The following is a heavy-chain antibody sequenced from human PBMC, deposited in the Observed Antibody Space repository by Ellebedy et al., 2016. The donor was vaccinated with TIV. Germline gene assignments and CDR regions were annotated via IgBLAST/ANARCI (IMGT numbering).Heavy chain of an antibody. V-gene: IGHV3-30*14. Sequence: GESLKISCVASGFTSSTYEIHWVRQAPGKGLEWVAVVSGHGRIQLYADSVKGRFTVSRDSPKNTLYLQMNSLRAEDTAVYYCVFPWFVIVPAVKFDSWGPGTRVTVSS. J-gene: IGHJ5*01. CDR1: GFTSSTYE. CDR2: VSGHGRIQ. D-gene: IGHD2-2*01. CDR3: VFPWFVIVPAVKFDS.